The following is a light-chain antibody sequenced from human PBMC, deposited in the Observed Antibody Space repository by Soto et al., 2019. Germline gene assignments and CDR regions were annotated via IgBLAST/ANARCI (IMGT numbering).Light chain of an antibody. CDR2: GAS. CDR3: QEYGVSRA. J-gene: IGKJ1*01. CDR1: QSVSSSY. V-gene: IGKV3-20*01. Sequence: EIVLTQSPGTLSLSPGERATLSCRASQSVSSSYLAWYQQKPGQAPRLLIYGASSRAPGIPDRFSGSGSGTDFTLTISRLEPEDCAVYYCQEYGVSRAFGQGTKV.